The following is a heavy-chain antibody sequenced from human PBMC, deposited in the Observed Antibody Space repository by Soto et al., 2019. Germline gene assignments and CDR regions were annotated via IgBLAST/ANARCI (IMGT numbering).Heavy chain of an antibody. V-gene: IGHV4-4*07. CDR1: GGSMSKFY. CDR2: VYATGTS. D-gene: IGHD2-8*02. CDR3: FRAGSKTLLDCFAP. Sequence: PSETLSRTCSVSGGSMSKFYWSWIRKTAWKGLEWMGRVYATGTSDYNPSLRSRIAMSVDISQKTFSLRLRSVTAADTGVYYCFRAGSKTLLDCFAPWGQGILVTVSS. J-gene: IGHJ5*02.